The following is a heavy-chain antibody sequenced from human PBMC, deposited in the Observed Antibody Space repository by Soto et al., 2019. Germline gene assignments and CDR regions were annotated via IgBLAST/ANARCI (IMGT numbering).Heavy chain of an antibody. V-gene: IGHV4-34*01. CDR3: ARTMYYYDSSGYDY. Sequence: NPSETLSLTCAVYGGSFSGYYWSWIRQPPGKGLEWIGEINHSRSTNYNPSLKSRVTISVDTSKNQFSLKLSSVTAADTAVYYYARTMYYYDSSGYDYWGQGTLVTVSS. CDR1: GGSFSGYY. D-gene: IGHD3-22*01. J-gene: IGHJ4*02. CDR2: INHSRST.